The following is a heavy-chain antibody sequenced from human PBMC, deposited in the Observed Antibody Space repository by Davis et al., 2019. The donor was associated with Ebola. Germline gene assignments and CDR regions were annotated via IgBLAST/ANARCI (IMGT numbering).Heavy chain of an antibody. J-gene: IGHJ6*02. CDR1: GGSISSGGYY. CDR3: ARCMSSGTCQHGLDV. Sequence: MPSETLSLTCTVSGGSISSGGYYWSWIRQHPGKGLEWIGRIYSSGSTDYNPSLKSRVTMSVDTSNNHFSLKLTSVTAADTAVYYCARCMSSGTCQHGLDVWGQGTTVTVSS. V-gene: IGHV4-61*03. D-gene: IGHD3-22*01. CDR2: IYSSGST.